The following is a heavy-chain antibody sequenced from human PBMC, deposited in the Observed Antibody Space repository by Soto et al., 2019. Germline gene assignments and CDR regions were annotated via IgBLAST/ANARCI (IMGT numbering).Heavy chain of an antibody. V-gene: IGHV3-23*01. Sequence: GGSLRLSCAASGFTFSSYAMSWVRQAPGKGLEWVSAISGSAGSTYYADSVKGRFTISRDNSKNTLYLQMNSLRAEDTAVYYCAKDFLIVVAGTYFDYWGQGTLVTVSS. CDR2: ISGSAGST. J-gene: IGHJ4*02. CDR1: GFTFSSYA. D-gene: IGHD6-19*01. CDR3: AKDFLIVVAGTYFDY.